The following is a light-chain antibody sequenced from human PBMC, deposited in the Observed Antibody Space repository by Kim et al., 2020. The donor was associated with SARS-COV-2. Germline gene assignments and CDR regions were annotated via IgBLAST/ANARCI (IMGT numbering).Light chain of an antibody. CDR2: KAS. J-gene: IGKJ1*01. CDR3: QQYITFPWT. CDR1: QSISIW. Sequence: SESVGDRVTVTCRASQSISIWLAWYQQKSGKAPKLLIYKASTLDSGVPSRFSGSGSGTEFTLTISSLQPEDFATYYCQQYITFPWTFGQGTKVEI. V-gene: IGKV1-5*03.